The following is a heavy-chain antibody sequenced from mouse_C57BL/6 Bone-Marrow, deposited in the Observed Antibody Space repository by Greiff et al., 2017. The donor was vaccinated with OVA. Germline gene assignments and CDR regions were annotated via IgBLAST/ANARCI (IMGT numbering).Heavy chain of an antibody. Sequence: VQGVESGGDLVKPGGSLKLSCAASGFTFSSYGMSWVRQTPDKRLEWVATISSGGSYTYYPDSVKGRFTISRDNAKNTLYLQMSSLKSEDTAMYYCARHLYAMDYWGQGTSVTVSS. CDR3: ARHLYAMDY. V-gene: IGHV5-6*01. CDR1: GFTFSSYG. CDR2: ISSGGSYT. J-gene: IGHJ4*01.